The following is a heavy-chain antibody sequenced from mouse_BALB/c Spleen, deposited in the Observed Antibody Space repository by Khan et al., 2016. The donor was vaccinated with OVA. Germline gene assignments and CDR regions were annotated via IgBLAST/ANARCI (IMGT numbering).Heavy chain of an antibody. CDR3: ARTTRIKY. J-gene: IGHJ2*01. CDR1: GYSITSGYG. V-gene: IGHV3-1*02. CDR2: ITYSGST. D-gene: IGHD2-12*01. Sequence: EVQLQESGPGLVKPSQSLSLTCTVTGYSITSGYGWNLIRQFPGNILEWMGYITYSGSTNYNPSFKSRFSITRDTSKNQFFLQLNSVTTEDTATYYCARTTRIKYWGQGTTLTVSS.